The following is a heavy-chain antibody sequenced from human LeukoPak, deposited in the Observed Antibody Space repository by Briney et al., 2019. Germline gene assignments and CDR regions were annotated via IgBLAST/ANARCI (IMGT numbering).Heavy chain of an antibody. J-gene: IGHJ4*02. CDR2: TNPNSSNT. CDR3: ARGVIAARLSGVY. Sequence: ASVKGSCKASGYTFTSYDINWVRQATGHGLEWMGWTNPNSSNTGYAQKFQGRVTMTRNTSVSTAYMGLSSLRSEDTAVYYCARGVIAARLSGVYWGQGTLVTVSS. CDR1: GYTFTSYD. V-gene: IGHV1-8*01. D-gene: IGHD6-6*01.